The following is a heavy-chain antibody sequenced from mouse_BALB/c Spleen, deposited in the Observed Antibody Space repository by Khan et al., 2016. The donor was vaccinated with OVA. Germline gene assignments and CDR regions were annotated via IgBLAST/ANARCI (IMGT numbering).Heavy chain of an antibody. CDR1: GYTFTDYA. J-gene: IGHJ4*01. CDR3: ARNYYGTRNAMDY. D-gene: IGHD1-1*01. V-gene: IGHV1S137*01. Sequence: QVQLQQSGAELVRPGVSVKISCKGSGYTFTDYAMHWVKQSHTKSLEWIGDISTYYDDASYNQKFKGKATMTIDKYSSTAYLELARLTSEDSAISYCARNYYGTRNAMDYWGQGTSVTVSS. CDR2: ISTYYDDA.